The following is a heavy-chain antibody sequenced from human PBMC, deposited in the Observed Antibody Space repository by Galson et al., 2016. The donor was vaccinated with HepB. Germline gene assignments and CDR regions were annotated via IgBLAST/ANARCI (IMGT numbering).Heavy chain of an antibody. D-gene: IGHD3-10*01. J-gene: IGHJ3*01. Sequence: SLRLSCAVSGLMYTHYAMNWVRLAPGKGLEWVSIIDDSGDHIYYAESVKGRFTISRDKATNTLYLQMNSLRAEDTALYYCARDRGYRALDLWGQGTTVTVSS. V-gene: IGHV3-23*01. CDR1: GLMYTHYA. CDR3: ARDRGYRALDL. CDR2: IDDSGDHI.